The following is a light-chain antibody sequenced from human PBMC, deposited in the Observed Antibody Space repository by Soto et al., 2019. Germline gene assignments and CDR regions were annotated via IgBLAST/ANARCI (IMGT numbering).Light chain of an antibody. J-gene: IGKJ2*01. V-gene: IGKV1-9*01. CDR1: QGNNSF. CDR2: AAS. Sequence: IQLTQSPSSLSASVGDRVTISCRASQGNNSFVAWYQQKSGKAPKLLIYAASTLQSGVPSRFSGSGSGTDFTIHIRSLQPEDFATYYCQQLNDRLFSFGQRTNLAIK. CDR3: QQLNDRLFS.